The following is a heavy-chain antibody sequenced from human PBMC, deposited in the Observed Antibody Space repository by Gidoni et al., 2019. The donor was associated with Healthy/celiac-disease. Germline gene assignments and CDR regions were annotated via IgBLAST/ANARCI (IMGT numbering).Heavy chain of an antibody. CDR3: ARRMRYSSSWYPY. CDR2: INHSGST. CDR1: GGSFSGYY. Sequence: QVQLQQWGAGLLKPSETLSLTSAVYGGSFSGYYWSWIRQPPGKGLEWIGEINHSGSTNYNPSLKSRVTISVDTSKNQFSLKLSSVTAADTAVYYCARRMRYSSSWYPYWGQGTLVTVSS. J-gene: IGHJ4*02. V-gene: IGHV4-34*01. D-gene: IGHD6-13*01.